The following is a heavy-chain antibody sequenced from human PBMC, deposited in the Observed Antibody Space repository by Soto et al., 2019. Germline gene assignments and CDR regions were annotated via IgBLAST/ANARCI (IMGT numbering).Heavy chain of an antibody. V-gene: IGHV4-39*01. CDR2: IYYSGST. Sequence: SETLSLTCTVSGGSISSSSYYWGWIRQPPGKGLEWNGSIYYSGSTYYNPSLKSRVTISVDTSKNQFSLKLSSVTAADTAVYYCARRMGFDYWGQGTLVTVSS. CDR3: ARRMGFDY. J-gene: IGHJ4*02. CDR1: GGSISSSSYY.